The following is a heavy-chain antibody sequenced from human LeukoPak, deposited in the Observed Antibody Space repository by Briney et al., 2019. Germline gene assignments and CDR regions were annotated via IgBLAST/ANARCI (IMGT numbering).Heavy chain of an antibody. CDR3: AKQRYYYDSSGHSGGYYMDV. Sequence: GGSLRLSCAASGFTFSSYGMHWVRQAPGKGLEWVAFIRYDGSNKYYADSVKGRFTISRDNSKNTLYLQMNSLRAEDTAVYYCAKQRYYYDSSGHSGGYYMDVWGKGTTVTVSS. D-gene: IGHD3-22*01. V-gene: IGHV3-30*02. J-gene: IGHJ6*03. CDR1: GFTFSSYG. CDR2: IRYDGSNK.